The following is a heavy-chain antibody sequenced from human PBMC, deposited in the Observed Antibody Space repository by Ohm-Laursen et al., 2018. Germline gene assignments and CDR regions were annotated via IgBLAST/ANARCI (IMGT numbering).Heavy chain of an antibody. CDR2: ISSSGSTI. Sequence: GSLRLSCAASGFTFSSYEMNWVRQAPGKGLEWVSYISSSGSTIYYADSVKGRFTISRDNAKNSLYLQMNSLRAEDTAVYYCARDTYCGGDCYSPLFDYWGQGTLVTVSS. V-gene: IGHV3-48*03. CDR3: ARDTYCGGDCYSPLFDY. CDR1: GFTFSSYE. D-gene: IGHD2-21*02. J-gene: IGHJ4*02.